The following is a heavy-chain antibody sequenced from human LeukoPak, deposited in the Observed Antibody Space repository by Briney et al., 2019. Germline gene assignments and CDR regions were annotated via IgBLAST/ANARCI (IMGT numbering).Heavy chain of an antibody. CDR1: GYTFTGYY. Sequence: ASVKVSCKASGYTFTGYYMHWVREAPGQGLEWMGRINPNSGGTNYAQKFQGRVTMTRDTSISTAYMELSRLRSDDTAVYYCARDSYSSSWAPLDYWGQGTLVTVSS. V-gene: IGHV1-2*06. D-gene: IGHD6-13*01. CDR3: ARDSYSSSWAPLDY. J-gene: IGHJ4*02. CDR2: INPNSGGT.